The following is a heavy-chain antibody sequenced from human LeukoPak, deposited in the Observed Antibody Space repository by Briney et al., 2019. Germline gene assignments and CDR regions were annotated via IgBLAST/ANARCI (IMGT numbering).Heavy chain of an antibody. CDR1: GFTFSSYA. V-gene: IGHV3-23*01. D-gene: IGHD4-17*01. CDR3: AKDRTVTTIRYFDL. J-gene: IGHJ2*01. CDR2: ISGSGGST. Sequence: GGSLRLSCAASGFTFSSYAMSWVRQAPGKGLEWVSGISGSGGSTYYADSVKGRFTISRDNSKNTLYLQMNSLRAEDTAVYYCAKDRTVTTIRYFDLWGRGTLVTVSS.